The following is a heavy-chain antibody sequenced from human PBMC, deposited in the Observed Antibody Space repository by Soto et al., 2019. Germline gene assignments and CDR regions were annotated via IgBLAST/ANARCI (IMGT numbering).Heavy chain of an antibody. CDR2: INANSGST. Sequence: QVQLVQFGAEVKKPGAAVEVSCKASGYTFTSHYVHWVRQAPGQGLEGMGLINANSGSTSYAQKFQGRVTMTSDTSTSTVYMELSTLRFEASAGYCCARDRILETSAWARDYWGQGTLVTVSS. V-gene: IGHV1-46*03. J-gene: IGHJ4*02. CDR1: GYTFTSHY. D-gene: IGHD3-3*01. CDR3: ARDRILETSAWARDY.